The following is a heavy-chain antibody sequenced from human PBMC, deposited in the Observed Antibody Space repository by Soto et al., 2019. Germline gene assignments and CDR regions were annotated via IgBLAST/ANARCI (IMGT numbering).Heavy chain of an antibody. Sequence: ASVKVSCKASGCTFTDYYLHWVRQAPGQGLEWMGWINLNSGGTQYEQNFQGWVTMTRETSISTSYMEVSRLRSDDAAVYYCARDSGGAIVVIPAAYGMDVWG. CDR2: INLNSGGT. V-gene: IGHV1-2*04. D-gene: IGHD2-2*01. CDR1: GCTFTDYY. CDR3: ARDSGGAIVVIPAAYGMDV. J-gene: IGHJ6*04.